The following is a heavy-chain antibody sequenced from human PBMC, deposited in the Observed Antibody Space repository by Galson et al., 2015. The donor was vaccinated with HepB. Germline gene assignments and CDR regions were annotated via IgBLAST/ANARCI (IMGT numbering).Heavy chain of an antibody. Sequence: SLRLSCAASGFTFADSNIHWIRQASGKGLEWVGRIRSKANDYATEYAASLKGRFTISRDDSKNMAYLQMNSLRAEDTALYYSAKDWPPSSGYYYVTFDAFDIWGQGTMVTVSS. CDR1: GFTFADSN. D-gene: IGHD3-22*01. V-gene: IGHV3-73*01. J-gene: IGHJ3*02. CDR2: IRSKANDYAT. CDR3: AKDWPPSSGYYYVTFDAFDI.